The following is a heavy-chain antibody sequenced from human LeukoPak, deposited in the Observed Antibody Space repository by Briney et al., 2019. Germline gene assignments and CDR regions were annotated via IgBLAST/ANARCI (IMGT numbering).Heavy chain of an antibody. Sequence: SVKVSCKASGGTFSSYAISWVRQAPGQGLEWMGGIIPIFGTANYAQKFQGRVAITADKSTSTAYMELSSLRSEDTAVYYCARERKVSVDTAMVGVFDVWGQGTMVTVSS. V-gene: IGHV1-69*06. J-gene: IGHJ3*01. CDR3: ARERKVSVDTAMVGVFDV. D-gene: IGHD5-18*01. CDR2: IIPIFGTA. CDR1: GGTFSSYA.